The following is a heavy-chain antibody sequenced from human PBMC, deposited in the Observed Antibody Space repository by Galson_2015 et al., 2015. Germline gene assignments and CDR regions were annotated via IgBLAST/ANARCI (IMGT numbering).Heavy chain of an antibody. J-gene: IGHJ4*02. D-gene: IGHD2-21*02. CDR1: GFTFSSYA. CDR2: ISGSGGST. Sequence: SLRLSCAASGFTFSSYAMSWVRQAPGKGLEWVSAISGSGGSTYYADSVKGRFTISRDNSKNTLYLQMNSLRAEDTAVYYCAKDIAIVVVTALWGQGTLVTVPS. CDR3: AKDIAIVVVTAL. V-gene: IGHV3-23*01.